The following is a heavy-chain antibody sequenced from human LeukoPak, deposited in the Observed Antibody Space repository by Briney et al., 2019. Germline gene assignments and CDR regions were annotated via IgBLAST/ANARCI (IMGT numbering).Heavy chain of an antibody. CDR1: GYSFTNYW. CDR2: IYPGDSDT. D-gene: IGHD3-22*01. J-gene: IGHJ5*02. Sequence: GESLKISCKGSGYSFTNYWIGWVRQMPGKGLEWMGIIYPGDSDTRYSPSFQGQVTISADKSISTACLQWSSLKASDTALYYCLRGLRDYYDSSGYPFWFDPWGQGTLVTVSS. V-gene: IGHV5-51*01. CDR3: LRGLRDYYDSSGYPFWFDP.